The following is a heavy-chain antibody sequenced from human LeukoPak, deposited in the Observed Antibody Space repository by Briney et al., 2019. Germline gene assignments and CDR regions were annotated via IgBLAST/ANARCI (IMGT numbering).Heavy chain of an antibody. CDR3: AKDFASSSGRYYIDV. CDR1: GFTFSSYA. D-gene: IGHD3-22*01. V-gene: IGHV3-23*01. Sequence: GGSLRLSCAASGFTFSSYAMSWVRQAPGKGLEWVSAVSGSSGNTYYADTVRGRFTISRDNSKDTLYVQENSLRADDTAVSYCAKDFASSSGRYYIDVWGKGTTVTVSS. J-gene: IGHJ6*03. CDR2: VSGSSGNT.